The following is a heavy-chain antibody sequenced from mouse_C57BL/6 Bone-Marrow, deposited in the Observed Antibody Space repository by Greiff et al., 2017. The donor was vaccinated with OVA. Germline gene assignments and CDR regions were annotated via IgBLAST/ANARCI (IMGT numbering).Heavy chain of an antibody. J-gene: IGHJ1*03. CDR1: GFTFSDYY. Sequence: EVQLVESEGGSVQPGSSMKLSCTASGFTFSDYYMAWVRQVPEKGLEWVANINYDGSSTYYLDSLKSRFIISRDNAKNILYLQMSSLKSEDTATYYCARFPYYFYWYFDVWGTGTTVTVSS. CDR2: INYDGSST. D-gene: IGHD2-10*01. V-gene: IGHV5-16*01. CDR3: ARFPYYFYWYFDV.